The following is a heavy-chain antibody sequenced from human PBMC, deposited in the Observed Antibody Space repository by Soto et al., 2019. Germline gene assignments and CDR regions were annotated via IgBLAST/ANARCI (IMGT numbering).Heavy chain of an antibody. J-gene: IGHJ6*01. CDR3: ARIPLTRVVYGMGI. Sequence: GKGLEWMGRIDPSDSYTNYSPSFQGHVTIAADKSISTAYLQWSSLKASDTAMYYCARIPLTRVVYGMGIRGQATSVSVSS. CDR2: IDPSDSYT. D-gene: IGHD3-3*01. V-gene: IGHV5-10-1*01.